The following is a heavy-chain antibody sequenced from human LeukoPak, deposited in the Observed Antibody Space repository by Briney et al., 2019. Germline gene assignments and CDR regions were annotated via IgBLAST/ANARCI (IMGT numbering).Heavy chain of an antibody. CDR3: ATGDSGSYYY. CDR2: IYTSGST. CDR1: GGSISSGSYY. J-gene: IGHJ4*02. Sequence: PSETLSLTCTVSGGSISSGSYYWSWIRQPAGMGLEWIGRIYTSGSTNYNPSLKSRVTISVDTSKNQFSLKLSSVTGADTAVYYCATGDSGSYYYWGQGTLVTVSS. V-gene: IGHV4-61*02. D-gene: IGHD1-26*01.